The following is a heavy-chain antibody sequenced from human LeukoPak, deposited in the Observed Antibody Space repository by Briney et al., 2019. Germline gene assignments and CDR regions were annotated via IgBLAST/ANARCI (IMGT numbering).Heavy chain of an antibody. CDR1: GGSISSYY. V-gene: IGHV4-4*07. D-gene: IGHD6-25*01. CDR2: IYTSGST. CDR3: ARDLSGYGDYYMDV. Sequence: SETLSLTCTVSGGSISSYYWSWIRQPAGKGLEWIGRIYTSGSTNYNPSLKSRVTMSVDTSKNQLSLKLTSVTAADTAVYYCARDLSGYGDYYMDVWGKGTTVTVSS. J-gene: IGHJ6*03.